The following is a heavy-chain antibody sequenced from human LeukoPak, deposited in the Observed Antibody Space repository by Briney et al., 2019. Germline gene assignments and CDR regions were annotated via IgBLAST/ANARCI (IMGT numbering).Heavy chain of an antibody. V-gene: IGHV3-48*03. CDR1: GFTFSSYE. J-gene: IGHJ4*03. CDR2: ISSSGSTI. Sequence: GGSLRLSCAASGFTFSSYEMNWVRQAPGKGLEWVSYISSSGSTIYHADSVKGRFTISRDNAKNSLHLQMNSLRTEDTAVYYCARVLGSDHINGYFDSWGQGPWSPSPQ. CDR3: ARVLGSDHINGYFDS. D-gene: IGHD2-15*01.